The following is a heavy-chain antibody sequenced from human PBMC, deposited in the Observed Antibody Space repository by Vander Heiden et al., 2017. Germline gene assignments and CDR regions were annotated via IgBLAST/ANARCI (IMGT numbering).Heavy chain of an antibody. D-gene: IGHD6-19*01. CDR1: GFTFSSYA. V-gene: IGHV3-13*01. CDR3: ARADPGYSSGWGMDV. J-gene: IGHJ6*02. CDR2: IGTAGDT. Sequence: EVQLVESGGGLVQPGGSLRLSCAASGFTFSSYAMHWVRQATAKGLEWVSPIGTAGDTYYPGPVKGRFTISRENAKNALYLQMNSLRAGDTAVYYCARADPGYSSGWGMDVWGQGTTVTVSS.